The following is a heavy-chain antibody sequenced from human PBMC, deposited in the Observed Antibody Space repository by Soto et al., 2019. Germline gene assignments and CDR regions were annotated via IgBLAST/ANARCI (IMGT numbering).Heavy chain of an antibody. V-gene: IGHV3-13*01. Sequence: GGSLRLSCVASGITFGSSDFHWVRQGRGKGLEWVSTIGSAGDTYYSASVRGRFTVSRENAKNSLYLQMNGVRAGDTAVYFCARGELPFYYYGMDVWGQGTTVTVSS. CDR1: GITFGSSD. CDR2: IGSAGDT. CDR3: ARGELPFYYYGMDV. J-gene: IGHJ6*02. D-gene: IGHD1-26*01.